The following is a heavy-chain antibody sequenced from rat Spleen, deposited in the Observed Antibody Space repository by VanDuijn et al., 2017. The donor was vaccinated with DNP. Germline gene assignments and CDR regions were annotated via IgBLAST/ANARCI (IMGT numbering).Heavy chain of an antibody. J-gene: IGHJ4*01. CDR1: GFSLTDYS. CDR3: TRAAMDA. V-gene: IGHV2-19*01. CDR2: IQSGGST. Sequence: QVQLKESGPGLVQPSQTLSLTCTVSGFSLTDYSVNWVRQPPGKGLEWMGRIQSGGSTDYNSALKSRLSISRDTSKSQVFLKMNSLQTEDTAIYFCTRAAMDAWGQGASVTVSS.